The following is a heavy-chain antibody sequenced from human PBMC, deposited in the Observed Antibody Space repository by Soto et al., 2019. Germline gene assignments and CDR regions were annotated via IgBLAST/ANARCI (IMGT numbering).Heavy chain of an antibody. V-gene: IGHV3-30*04. Sequence: QVQLVQSGGGVVQPGTSLRLSCAASGFIFSDYVMYWFRQTPGKGLEWMAVISYDGTNKHYANSVKGRFFISRDNSNNRLYLQKSSLTPEASAIYYCARHNTGRYRGACDVWGRGTLVAASS. CDR3: ARHNTGRYRGACDV. D-gene: IGHD5-12*01. J-gene: IGHJ3*01. CDR1: GFIFSDYV. CDR2: ISYDGTNK.